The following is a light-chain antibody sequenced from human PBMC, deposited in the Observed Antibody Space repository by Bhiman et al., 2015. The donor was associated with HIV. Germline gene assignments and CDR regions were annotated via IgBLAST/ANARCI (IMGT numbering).Light chain of an antibody. CDR2: AND. V-gene: IGLV1-47*01. Sequence: QSVLTQPPSASGTPGQRVTISCSGSTSNIGTYYVYWYQLLPGTTPKVLIYANDQRPSGIPDRFSGSKSGTSASLAISGLRSEDEGDYCAAWDDRLSGYVFATGTKVTVL. J-gene: IGLJ1*01. CDR3: AAWDDRLSGYV. CDR1: TSNIGTYY.